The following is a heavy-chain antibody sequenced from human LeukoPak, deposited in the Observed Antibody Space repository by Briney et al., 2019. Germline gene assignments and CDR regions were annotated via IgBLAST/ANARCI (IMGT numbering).Heavy chain of an antibody. Sequence: ASVKVSCKASGGTFSSYAISWVRQAPGQGLEWMGGIIPIFGTANYAQKFQGRVTITADESTSTAYTELSSLRSEDTAVYYCARTLRAVTTFFVYWGQGTLVTVSS. D-gene: IGHD4-17*01. J-gene: IGHJ4*02. CDR3: ARTLRAVTTFFVY. V-gene: IGHV1-69*13. CDR1: GGTFSSYA. CDR2: IIPIFGTA.